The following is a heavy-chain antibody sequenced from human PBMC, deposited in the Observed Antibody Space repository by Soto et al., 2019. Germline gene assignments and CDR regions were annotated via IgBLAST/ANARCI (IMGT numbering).Heavy chain of an antibody. J-gene: IGHJ4*02. Sequence: GASVKVSCKASGYTFTGYYMHWVREAPGQGLEWMGIINPSGGSTSYAQKFQGRVTMTRDTSTSTVHMELSSLRSEDTAVYYCARVYSYGLWSFDYWGQGTLVTVSS. CDR1: GYTFTGYY. V-gene: IGHV1-46*01. D-gene: IGHD5-18*01. CDR2: INPSGGST. CDR3: ARVYSYGLWSFDY.